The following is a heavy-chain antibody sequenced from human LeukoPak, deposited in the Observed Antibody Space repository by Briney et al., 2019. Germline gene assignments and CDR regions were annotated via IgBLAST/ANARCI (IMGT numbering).Heavy chain of an antibody. Sequence: SETLSLTCTVSGGSINNYYWSWIRQPPGKGLEWIGYIYYTGSNNYNPSLKSRVTISVDTSKNQFSLKVNSVTAADTAVYYCARSSPYYDFWSGYSGIFDYWGQGTLVTVSS. D-gene: IGHD3-3*01. V-gene: IGHV4-59*01. CDR3: ARSSPYYDFWSGYSGIFDY. CDR1: GGSINNYY. J-gene: IGHJ4*02. CDR2: IYYTGSN.